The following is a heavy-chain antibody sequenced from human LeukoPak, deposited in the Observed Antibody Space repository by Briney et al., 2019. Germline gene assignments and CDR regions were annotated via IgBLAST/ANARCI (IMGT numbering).Heavy chain of an antibody. V-gene: IGHV1-46*01. J-gene: IGHJ4*02. CDR3: ARDYSSSWYDY. CDR2: INPSGGST. D-gene: IGHD6-13*01. Sequence: ASVKVSCKASGYTFTGYYMHWVRQAPGQGLEWMGRINPSGGSTSYAQKFQGRVTMTRDTSTSTVYMELSSLRSEDTAVYYCARDYSSSWYDYWGQGTLVTVSS. CDR1: GYTFTGYY.